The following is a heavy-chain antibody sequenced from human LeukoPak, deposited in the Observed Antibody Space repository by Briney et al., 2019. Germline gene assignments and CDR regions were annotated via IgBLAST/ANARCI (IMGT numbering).Heavy chain of an antibody. V-gene: IGHV4-38-2*02. CDR1: AYSIGSAHY. J-gene: IGHJ4*02. Sequence: SETLSLTCTVSAYSIGSAHYWGWIRQPPGKGLEWIGSVYHNGGTYYDPSLKSRVTISVDTSKNQFSLRVNSVTATDTAVYYCARVITAGSYYCDTWGQGTLVTVSS. CDR3: ARVITAGSYYCDT. CDR2: VYHNGGT. D-gene: IGHD1-14*01.